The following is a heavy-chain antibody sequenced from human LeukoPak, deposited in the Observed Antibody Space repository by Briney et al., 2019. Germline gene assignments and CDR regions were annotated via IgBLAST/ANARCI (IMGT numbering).Heavy chain of an antibody. CDR3: AGFFYDNSGDAFDI. D-gene: IGHD3-22*01. Sequence: SVKVSCKASGGSFTFTSHAISWVRQAPGQGLEWMGGLIPIYGSANYAQRFQGRVTITSDESTRTVFMELSSLRPEDSAIYYCAGFFYDNSGDAFDIWGQGTMVTVSS. V-gene: IGHV1-69*01. J-gene: IGHJ3*02. CDR2: LIPIYGSA. CDR1: GGSFTFTSHA.